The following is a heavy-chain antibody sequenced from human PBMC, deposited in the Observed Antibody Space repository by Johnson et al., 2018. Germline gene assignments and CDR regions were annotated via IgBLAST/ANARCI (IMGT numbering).Heavy chain of an antibody. CDR3: ARDHVDIVVVPAADAGAFDI. D-gene: IGHD2-2*03. J-gene: IGHJ3*02. CDR2: IYSGGST. V-gene: IGHV3-66*02. Sequence: QLVESGGGLVQPGGSLRLSCAASGFTFSSYWMSWVRQAPGKGLEWVSVIYSGGSTYYADSVKGRFTISRDNSKNTLYLQMNSLRAEDTAGYYCARDHVDIVVVPAADAGAFDIWGQGTMVTVSS. CDR1: GFTFSSYW.